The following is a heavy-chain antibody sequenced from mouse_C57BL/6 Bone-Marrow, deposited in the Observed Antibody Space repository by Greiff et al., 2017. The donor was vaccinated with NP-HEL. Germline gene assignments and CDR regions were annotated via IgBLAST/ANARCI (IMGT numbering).Heavy chain of an antibody. V-gene: IGHV1-82*01. CDR3: ARVYGGYFDY. Sequence: VQLQQSGPELVKPGASVKISCKASGYAFSSSWMNWVKQRPGKGLEWIGRIYPGDGDTNYNGKFKGKATLTADKSSSTAYMQLSSLTSEDSAVYFCARVYGGYFDYWGQGTTLTVSS. CDR2: IYPGDGDT. J-gene: IGHJ2*01. D-gene: IGHD1-1*01. CDR1: GYAFSSSW.